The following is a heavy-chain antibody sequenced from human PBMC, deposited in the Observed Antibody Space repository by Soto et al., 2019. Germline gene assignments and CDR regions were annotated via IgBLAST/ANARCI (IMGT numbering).Heavy chain of an antibody. CDR2: VTGSGGQI. D-gene: IGHD2-21*01. Sequence: AGGSLRPSCAAPGFTISTYALTWVRPAPGKGLECVSGVTGSGGQIPYEDYVKGRFTISKDNSKKTMYLKMTRLRDEDTALYYCAKDAVYNDGLWLMDSWGQGTMVTVSS. CDR3: AKDAVYNDGLWLMDS. CDR1: GFTISTYA. J-gene: IGHJ5*02. V-gene: IGHV3-23*01.